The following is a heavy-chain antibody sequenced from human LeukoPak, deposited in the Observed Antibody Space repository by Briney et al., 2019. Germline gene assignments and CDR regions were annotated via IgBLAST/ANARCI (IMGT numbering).Heavy chain of an antibody. CDR3: ARLGMVRGDQVGWFDP. V-gene: IGHV4-59*01. Sequence: SETLSLTCTVSGGSISSYYWSWIRQPPGEGLEWIGYIYYSGSTNYNPSLKSRVTISVDTSKNQFSLKLSSVTAADTAVYYCARLGMVRGDQVGWFDPWGQGTLVTVSS. CDR2: IYYSGST. D-gene: IGHD3-10*01. J-gene: IGHJ5*02. CDR1: GGSISSYY.